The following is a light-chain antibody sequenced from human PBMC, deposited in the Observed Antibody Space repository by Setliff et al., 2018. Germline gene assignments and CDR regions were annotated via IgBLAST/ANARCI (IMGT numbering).Light chain of an antibody. CDR1: NIGGKS. Sequence: SYELTQPPSVPVAPGKTVRITCGGNNIGGKSVNWYQQKPGQAPVLVIYYDSDRPSGIPERFFGSNSGNTATLTISRVEAGDEADYYCQVWDSGSEHYVFGTGPR. J-gene: IGLJ1*01. CDR3: QVWDSGSEHYV. CDR2: YDS. V-gene: IGLV3-21*04.